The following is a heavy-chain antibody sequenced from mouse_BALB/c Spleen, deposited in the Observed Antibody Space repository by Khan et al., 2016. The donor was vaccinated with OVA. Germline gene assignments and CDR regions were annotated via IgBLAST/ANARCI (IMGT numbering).Heavy chain of an antibody. CDR3: ARRGLRWDFAY. CDR1: GYTFTNYW. J-gene: IGHJ2*01. Sequence: VQLQESGAELAKPGASVKMSCKASGYTFTNYWILWVKQRPGQGLEWIGYINPSTGYTEYNQNFKDKATLTADKSSSTAYMQLSSLTSEDSAVYYCARRGLRWDFAYWGQGTTLTVSS. V-gene: IGHV1-7*01. D-gene: IGHD1-1*01. CDR2: INPSTGYT.